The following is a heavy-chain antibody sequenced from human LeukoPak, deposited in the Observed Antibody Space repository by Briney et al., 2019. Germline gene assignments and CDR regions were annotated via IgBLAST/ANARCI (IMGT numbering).Heavy chain of an antibody. CDR3: ARDGSGSYFFDY. D-gene: IGHD3-10*01. Sequence: PGRSLRLSCAASGFTFSTYGMHWVRQAPGKGLEWVAVISYDGITKYYADSVKGRFTISRDNSKNTLSLQMSSLRAEDTAVYYCARDGSGSYFFDYWGQGTLVTVSS. J-gene: IGHJ4*02. CDR2: ISYDGITK. V-gene: IGHV3-30*03. CDR1: GFTFSTYG.